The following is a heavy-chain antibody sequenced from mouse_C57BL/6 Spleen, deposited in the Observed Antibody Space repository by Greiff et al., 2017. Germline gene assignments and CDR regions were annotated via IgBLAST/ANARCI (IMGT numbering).Heavy chain of an antibody. CDR3: ARPGTTVVALYYFDY. CDR1: GFTFSDYG. CDR2: ISSGSSTI. V-gene: IGHV5-17*01. D-gene: IGHD1-1*01. Sequence: EVKLVESGGGLVKPGGSLKLSCAASGFTFSDYGMHWVRQAPEKGLEWVAYISSGSSTIYYADTVKGRFTISRDNAKNTLFLQMTSLRSEDTAMYYCARPGTTVVALYYFDYWGQGTTLTVSS. J-gene: IGHJ2*01.